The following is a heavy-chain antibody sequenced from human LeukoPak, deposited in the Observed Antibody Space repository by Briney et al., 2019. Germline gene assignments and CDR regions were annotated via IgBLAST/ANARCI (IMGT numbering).Heavy chain of an antibody. J-gene: IGHJ2*01. CDR1: GGSISSYY. D-gene: IGHD3-3*01. V-gene: IGHV4-39*01. CDR3: ARHSTGDDFWSGFYWYFDL. CDR2: IYYSGST. Sequence: PSETLSLTCTVSGGSISSYYWGWNRQPPGKGLEWIGSIYYSGSTYYNPSLKSRVTISVDTSKNQFSLKLSSVTAADTAVYYCARHSTGDDFWSGFYWYFDLWGRGTLVTVSS.